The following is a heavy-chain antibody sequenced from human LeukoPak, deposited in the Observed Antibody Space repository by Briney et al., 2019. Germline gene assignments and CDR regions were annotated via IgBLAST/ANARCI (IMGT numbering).Heavy chain of an antibody. CDR2: ISAYNGNT. D-gene: IGHD1-26*01. CDR1: GYTFISYG. CDR3: ARQSLGELLDY. Sequence: ASVKVSCKASGYTFISYGISWVRQAPGQGLEWMGWISAYNGNTRYAQKFQGRVTMTTDTSTSTAYMELRSLRSDDTAVYYCARQSLGELLDYWGQGALVTVSS. V-gene: IGHV1-18*01. J-gene: IGHJ4*02.